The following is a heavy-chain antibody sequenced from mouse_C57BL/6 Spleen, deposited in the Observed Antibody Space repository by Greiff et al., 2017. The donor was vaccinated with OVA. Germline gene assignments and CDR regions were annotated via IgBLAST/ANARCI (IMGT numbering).Heavy chain of an antibody. V-gene: IGHV1-26*01. CDR2: INPNNGGT. CDR3: ARSMVRTAY. D-gene: IGHD2-2*01. CDR1: GYTFTDYY. Sequence: VQLQQSGPELVKPGASVKISCKASGYTFTDYYMNWVKQSHGKSLEWIGDINPNNGGTSYNQKFKGKATLTVDKSSSTAYMELRSLTSEDSAVYYCARSMVRTAYWGQGTLVTVSA. J-gene: IGHJ3*01.